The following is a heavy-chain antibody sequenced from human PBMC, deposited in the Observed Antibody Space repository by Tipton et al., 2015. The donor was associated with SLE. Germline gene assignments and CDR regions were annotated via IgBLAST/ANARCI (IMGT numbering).Heavy chain of an antibody. V-gene: IGHV4-4*07. J-gene: IGHJ4*01. CDR1: GVSISTYY. CDR2: VFNSGRT. Sequence: TLSLTCTVSGVSISTYYWSWIRQPAGKGLEWIGCVFNSGRTSYNPSLQSRVTISADTSKNHFSLKLSSLTAADTAVYYCARGSYSNYAYYFDYWGQGAQVTVSS. D-gene: IGHD4-11*01. CDR3: ARGSYSNYAYYFDY.